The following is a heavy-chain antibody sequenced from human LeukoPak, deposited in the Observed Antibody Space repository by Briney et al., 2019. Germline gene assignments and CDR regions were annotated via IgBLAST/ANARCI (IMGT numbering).Heavy chain of an antibody. V-gene: IGHV3-21*01. CDR1: GFTCSSYS. D-gene: IGHD2-2*01. CDR2: ISSSSSYL. Sequence: GGSMRLPCAASGFTCSSYSMNWARQPPGKAREWYSSISSSSSYLYYEDSVKGRLTISRDNAKNSLYLQMNSLRAEDTAVYYCATVVVVPAATDYWGQGTLVTVSS. J-gene: IGHJ4*02. CDR3: ATVVVVPAATDY.